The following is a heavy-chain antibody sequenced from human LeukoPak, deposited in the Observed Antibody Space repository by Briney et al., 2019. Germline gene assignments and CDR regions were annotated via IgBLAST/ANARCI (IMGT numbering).Heavy chain of an antibody. Sequence: PGVSLRLSCAASGFTFSSYWMKWLRQAPGKGLEWLVNIKQDGSEKYYLDSTKGRFTISRDNAKDSAYLQLHSLSVEDTALYWCVGDTGWVFGYWGQGTLVTVSS. D-gene: IGHD6-19*01. CDR2: IKQDGSEK. V-gene: IGHV3-7*04. CDR3: VGDTGWVFGY. CDR1: GFTFSSYW. J-gene: IGHJ4*02.